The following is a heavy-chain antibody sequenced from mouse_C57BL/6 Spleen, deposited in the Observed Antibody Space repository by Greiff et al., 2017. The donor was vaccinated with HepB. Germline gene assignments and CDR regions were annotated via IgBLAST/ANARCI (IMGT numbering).Heavy chain of an antibody. V-gene: IGHV5-4*03. CDR1: GFTFSSYA. J-gene: IGHJ2*01. CDR3: ARTGLRLRGFDY. D-gene: IGHD3-2*02. Sequence: DVMLVESGGGLVKPGGSLKLSCAASGFTFSSYAMSWVRQTPEKRLEWVATISDGGSYTYYPDNVKGRFTISRDNAKNNLYLQMSHLKSEDTAMYYCARTGLRLRGFDYWGQGTTLTVSS. CDR2: ISDGGSYT.